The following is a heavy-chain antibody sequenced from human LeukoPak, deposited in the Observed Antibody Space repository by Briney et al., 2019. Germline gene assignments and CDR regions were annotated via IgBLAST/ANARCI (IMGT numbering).Heavy chain of an antibody. CDR3: AGGQGWHFGL. V-gene: IGHV3-7*01. J-gene: IGHJ2*01. CDR1: GITFSSLW. Sequence: GGSLRLSCAASGITFSSLWMSWFRQAPGKGLEWVADLKHDGTEEHYVASVKGRFTISRDNARLYLQMNSLRAEDTAMYYCAGGQGWHFGLWGRGTLITVSS. CDR2: LKHDGTEE. D-gene: IGHD2-15*01.